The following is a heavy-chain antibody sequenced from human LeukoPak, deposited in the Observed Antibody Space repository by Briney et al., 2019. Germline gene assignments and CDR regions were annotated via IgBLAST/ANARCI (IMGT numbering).Heavy chain of an antibody. CDR3: ARGLSAIVC. Sequence: SETLSLTCAVYGGSFSGYYWSWIRQPPGKGLEWIGEINHSGSTNYNPSLKSRVTISVDTSKNQFSLKLSSVTAADTAAYYCARGLSAIVCWGQGTLVTVSS. J-gene: IGHJ4*02. CDR2: INHSGST. D-gene: IGHD2-15*01. V-gene: IGHV4-34*01. CDR1: GGSFSGYY.